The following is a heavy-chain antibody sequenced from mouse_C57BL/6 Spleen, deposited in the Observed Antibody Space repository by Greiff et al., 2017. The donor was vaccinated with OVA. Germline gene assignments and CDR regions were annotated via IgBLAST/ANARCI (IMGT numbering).Heavy chain of an antibody. D-gene: IGHD2-4*01. CDR2: ISNGGGST. CDR3: ARHGGDYNYAMDY. Sequence: EVQGVESGGGLVQPGGSLKLSCAASGFTFSDYYMYWVRQTPEKRLEWVAYISNGGGSTYYPDTVKGRFTISRDNAKNTLYLQMSRLKSEDTAMYYCARHGGDYNYAMDYWGQGTSVTVSS. J-gene: IGHJ4*01. V-gene: IGHV5-12*01. CDR1: GFTFSDYY.